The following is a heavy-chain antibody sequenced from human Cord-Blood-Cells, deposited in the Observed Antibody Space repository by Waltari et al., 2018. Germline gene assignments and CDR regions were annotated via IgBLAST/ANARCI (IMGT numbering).Heavy chain of an antibody. CDR1: GCSISSYY. J-gene: IGHJ4*02. V-gene: IGHV4-59*01. Sequence: HVQLQESGPGLVKPSETLSLTCTVSGCSISSYYWSWIRQPPGKGLEWIGYIYYSGSTKYNPSLKSRVTISVDTSKNKFSLKLSSVTAADTAVYYCASYDFWSGYYDYWGQGTLVTVSS. CDR3: ASYDFWSGYYDY. D-gene: IGHD3-3*01. CDR2: IYYSGST.